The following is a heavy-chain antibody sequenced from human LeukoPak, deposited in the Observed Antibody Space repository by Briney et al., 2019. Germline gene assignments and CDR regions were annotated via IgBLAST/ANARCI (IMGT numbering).Heavy chain of an antibody. J-gene: IGHJ4*02. D-gene: IGHD4-4*01. Sequence: GGSLRLSCAASGFTFDDYAMHWVRQAPGKGLEWVSGISWNSGSIGYADSVKGRFTISRDNAKNSLYLQMNSLRAEDTALYYCAKVGDCYSNYAYYDYWGQGTLVTVSS. CDR2: ISWNSGSI. CDR1: GFTFDDYA. CDR3: AKVGDCYSNYAYYDY. V-gene: IGHV3-9*01.